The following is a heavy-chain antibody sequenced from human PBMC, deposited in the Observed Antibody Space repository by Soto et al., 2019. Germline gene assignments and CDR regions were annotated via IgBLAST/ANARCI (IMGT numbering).Heavy chain of an antibody. V-gene: IGHV6-1*01. CDR2: TYYRSKWYN. D-gene: IGHD2-21*01. CDR1: GDSVSSNSAA. CDR3: ARVRQSRLDCRTSYYFDY. Sequence: SQTLSLTCAISGDSVSSNSAAWNWIRQSPSRGLEWLGRTYYRSKWYNDYAVSVKSRITINPDTSKNQFSLQLNSVTPEDTAVYYCARVRQSRLDCRTSYYFDYWGQGTLVTVSS. J-gene: IGHJ4*02.